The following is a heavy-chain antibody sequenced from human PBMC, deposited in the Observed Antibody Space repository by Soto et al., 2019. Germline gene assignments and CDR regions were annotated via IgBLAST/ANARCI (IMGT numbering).Heavy chain of an antibody. D-gene: IGHD1-1*01. CDR1: GFTFSSYA. V-gene: IGHV3-30-3*01. Sequence: QVQLVESGGGVVQPGRSLRLSCAASGFTFSSYAMHWVRQAPGQGLEWVAVISYDGSNKYYADAVKCRFTISRDNSKNTLYPQMNSLRAEDTAVYYCARDRERVAQPCYYYYYGMDVWGQGTTVTVSS. CDR3: ARDRERVAQPCYYYYYGMDV. J-gene: IGHJ6*02. CDR2: ISYDGSNK.